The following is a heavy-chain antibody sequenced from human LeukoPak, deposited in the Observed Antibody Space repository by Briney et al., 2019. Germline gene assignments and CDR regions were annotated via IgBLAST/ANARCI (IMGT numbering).Heavy chain of an antibody. CDR3: ARAGGWLQFWHY. CDR1: GFTFSSYE. J-gene: IGHJ4*02. D-gene: IGHD5-24*01. Sequence: GGSLRPSCAASGFTFSSYEMNWVRQAPGKGLEWVSYISSSGSTIYYADSVKGRFTISRDNAKNSLYLQMNSLRAEDTAVYYCARAGGWLQFWHYWGQGTLVTVSS. V-gene: IGHV3-48*03. CDR2: ISSSGSTI.